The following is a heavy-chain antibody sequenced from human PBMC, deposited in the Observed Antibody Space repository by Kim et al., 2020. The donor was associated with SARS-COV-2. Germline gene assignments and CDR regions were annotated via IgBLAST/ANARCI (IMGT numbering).Heavy chain of an antibody. CDR1: GFTFSNYG. D-gene: IGHD6-13*01. V-gene: IGHV3-23*01. CDR2: ISGSGDTT. Sequence: GGSLRLSCAASGFTFSNYGMSWVRQAPGKGLEWVSGISGSGDTTTYADSVKGRFTVSRDNSKNTLYLQMSSLRAEDTAIYYCANPRQPDYWGQGTLVP. CDR3: ANPRQPDY. J-gene: IGHJ4*02.